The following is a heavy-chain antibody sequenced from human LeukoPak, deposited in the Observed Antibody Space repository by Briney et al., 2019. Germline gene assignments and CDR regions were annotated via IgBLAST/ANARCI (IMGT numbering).Heavy chain of an antibody. CDR2: INHSGST. D-gene: IGHD2-21*01. CDR3: ARAHIVVRYGMDV. J-gene: IGHJ6*02. Sequence: PAETLSLTCTVSDGSISIYYWSWIRQPPGKGLEWIGEINHSGSTNYNPSLKSRVTISVDTSKNQFSLKLSSVTAADTAVYYCARAHIVVRYGMDVWGQGTTVTVSS. CDR1: DGSISIYY. V-gene: IGHV4-34*01.